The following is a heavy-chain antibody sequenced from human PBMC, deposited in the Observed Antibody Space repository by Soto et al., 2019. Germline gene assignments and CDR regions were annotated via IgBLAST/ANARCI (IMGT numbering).Heavy chain of an antibody. CDR2: INHSGST. D-gene: IGHD6-19*01. Sequence: SETLSLTCAVYGGSFSGYYWSWIRQPPGKGLEWNGEINHSGSTNYNPSLKSRVTISVDTSKNQFSLKLSSVTAADTAVYYCARGRGPIAVSRFDPWGQGTLVTVS. CDR3: ARGRGPIAVSRFDP. CDR1: GGSFSGYY. J-gene: IGHJ5*02. V-gene: IGHV4-34*01.